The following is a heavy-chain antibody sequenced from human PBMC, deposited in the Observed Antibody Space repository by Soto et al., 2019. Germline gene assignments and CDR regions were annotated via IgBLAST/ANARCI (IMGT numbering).Heavy chain of an antibody. CDR3: AKHLSAWLRMEAFDV. D-gene: IGHD5-12*01. J-gene: IGHJ3*01. CDR1: GGAFSGYY. CDR2: KEHGGNT. Sequence: SETLSLTCAVYGGAFSGYYWTWVRQTPGKGLEWIGEKEHGGNTTYNPSLQSRVSISVDLVRSQFALKLTSVTVADSAVYYCAKHLSAWLRMEAFDVWGPGTMVTVSS. V-gene: IGHV4-34*01.